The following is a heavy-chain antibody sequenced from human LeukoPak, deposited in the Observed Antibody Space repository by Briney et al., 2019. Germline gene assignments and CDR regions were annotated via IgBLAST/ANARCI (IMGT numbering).Heavy chain of an antibody. Sequence: SGGSLRLSCAASGFPFSNNYMSWVRQAPGKGLEWVSIIYSGGSTYSADSVRGRFTISRDNSKKTLYLQMNSLRAEDTAVYYCAKDAANLLYYFDYWGQGALVTVSS. CDR2: IYSGGST. D-gene: IGHD2-15*01. CDR3: AKDAANLLYYFDY. V-gene: IGHV3-53*05. J-gene: IGHJ4*02. CDR1: GFPFSNNY.